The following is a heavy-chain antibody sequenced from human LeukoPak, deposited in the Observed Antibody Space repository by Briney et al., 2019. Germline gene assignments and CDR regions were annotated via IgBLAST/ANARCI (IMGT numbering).Heavy chain of an antibody. Sequence: GGSLRLSCAASGFTFSNYGMHWVRQAPGKGLEWVAVIWYDGSNKYYADSVKGRFTISRDNSKNTLYLQMNSLRAEDTAVYYCAKSAVAGTGGSDYFDYWGQGTLVTVSS. V-gene: IGHV3-33*06. CDR3: AKSAVAGTGGSDYFDY. J-gene: IGHJ4*02. CDR1: GFTFSNYG. D-gene: IGHD6-19*01. CDR2: IWYDGSNK.